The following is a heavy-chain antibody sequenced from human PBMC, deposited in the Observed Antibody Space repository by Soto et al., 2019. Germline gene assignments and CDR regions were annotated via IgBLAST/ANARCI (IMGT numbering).Heavy chain of an antibody. V-gene: IGHV1-8*01. CDR3: ARGGRYDYVWGSYRYTSPLPAWPFDP. CDR1: GYTFTSYD. J-gene: IGHJ5*02. D-gene: IGHD3-16*02. CDR2: MNPNSGNT. Sequence: ASVKVSCKASGYTFTSYDINWVRQATGQGFEYLGWMNPNSGNTGYVKKFQGRVTMTRDTSMSTAYMELSSLRSEDTAVYYCARGGRYDYVWGSYRYTSPLPAWPFDPWGQRTLVTVSS.